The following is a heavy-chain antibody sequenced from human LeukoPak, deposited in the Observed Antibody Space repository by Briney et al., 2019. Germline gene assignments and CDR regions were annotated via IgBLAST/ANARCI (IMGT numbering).Heavy chain of an antibody. Sequence: GASVNVSCKASGGTFSSYAISWVRQAPGQGLEWMGGMIPIFGTANYAQKFQGRVTITTDESTSTAYMELSSLRSEDTAVYYCARGEIQLWSRGYYYYYMDVWGKGTTVTVSS. CDR3: ARGEIQLWSRGYYYYYMDV. V-gene: IGHV1-69*05. J-gene: IGHJ6*03. CDR1: GGTFSSYA. CDR2: MIPIFGTA. D-gene: IGHD5-18*01.